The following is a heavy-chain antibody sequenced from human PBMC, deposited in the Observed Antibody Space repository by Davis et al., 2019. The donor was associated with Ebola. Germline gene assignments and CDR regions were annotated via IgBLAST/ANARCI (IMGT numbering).Heavy chain of an antibody. V-gene: IGHV4-34*01. Sequence: SETLSLTCAVYGGSFSGYYWSWIRQPPGKGLEWIGEINHSGSTNYNPSLKSLFTISVDTSKNQFSLKLSSVTAADTAVYYCASAEAPLWFGELLVPYYYGMDVWGQGTTVTVSS. CDR1: GGSFSGYY. CDR2: INHSGST. CDR3: ASAEAPLWFGELLVPYYYGMDV. D-gene: IGHD3-10*01. J-gene: IGHJ6*02.